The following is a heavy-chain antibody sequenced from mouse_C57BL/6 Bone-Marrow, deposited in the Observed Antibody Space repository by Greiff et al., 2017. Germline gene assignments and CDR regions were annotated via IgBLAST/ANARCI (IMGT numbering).Heavy chain of an antibody. Sequence: EVKVEESGPGMVKPSQSLSLTCTVTGYSITSGYDWHWIRHFPGNKLEWMGYISYSGSTNYNPSLKSRISITHDTSKNHFFLKLNSVTTEDTATYYCARDPHYYGSSHWYFDVWGTGTTVTVSS. CDR3: ARDPHYYGSSHWYFDV. CDR2: ISYSGST. D-gene: IGHD1-1*01. CDR1: GYSITSGYD. J-gene: IGHJ1*03. V-gene: IGHV3-1*01.